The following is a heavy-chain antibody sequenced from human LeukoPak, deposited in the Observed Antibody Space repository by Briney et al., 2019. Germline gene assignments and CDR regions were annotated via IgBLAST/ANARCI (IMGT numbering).Heavy chain of an antibody. CDR2: ISGSSGRT. D-gene: IGHD3-9*01. CDR3: AKWIRFYDILTADGGFDY. Sequence: PGGSLRLSCAASGFTFSSYAMSWVRQAPGKGLEWVSTISGSSGRTYYADSVKGRISISGDNSKNTVYLQMSSLRAEDTAVYYCAKWIRFYDILTADGGFDYWGQGTLVTVSS. J-gene: IGHJ4*02. V-gene: IGHV3-23*01. CDR1: GFTFSSYA.